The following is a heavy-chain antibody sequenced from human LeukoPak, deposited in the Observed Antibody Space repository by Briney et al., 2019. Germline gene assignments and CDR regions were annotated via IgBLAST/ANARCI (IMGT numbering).Heavy chain of an antibody. J-gene: IGHJ4*02. CDR1: GGSISSGGYS. D-gene: IGHD3-10*01. CDR2: IYHSGST. Sequence: PSQTLSLTCAVPGGSISSGGYSWSWIRQPPGKGLEWIGYIYHSGSTYYNPSLKSRVTISVDRSKNQFSLKLSSVTAADTAVYYCARGGGFGEKWFDYWGQGTLVTVSS. V-gene: IGHV4-30-2*01. CDR3: ARGGGFGEKWFDY.